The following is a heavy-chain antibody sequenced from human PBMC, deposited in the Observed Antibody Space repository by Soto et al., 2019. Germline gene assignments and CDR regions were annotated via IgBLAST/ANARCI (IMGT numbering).Heavy chain of an antibody. CDR1: GYTFSNFW. Sequence: WESLKISCQCSGYTFSNFWIGWVRRLPGKGLEWMGIIYTVDHETRYSPSFHGKVTISADKYIKPAYLQWNSLEASDTAFYFCARSPRSSPYFDYWGQGALVTVSS. V-gene: IGHV5-51*01. CDR2: IYTVDHET. CDR3: ARSPRSSPYFDY. D-gene: IGHD6-13*01. J-gene: IGHJ4*02.